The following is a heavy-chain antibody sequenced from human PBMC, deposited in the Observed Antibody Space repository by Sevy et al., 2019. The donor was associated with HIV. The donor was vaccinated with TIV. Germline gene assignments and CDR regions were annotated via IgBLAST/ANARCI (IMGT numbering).Heavy chain of an antibody. CDR3: ARDSGEGYYAMDV. V-gene: IGHV1-24*01. CDR2: FDPEDDET. J-gene: IGHJ6*02. CDR1: GYTLTEFS. D-gene: IGHD3-10*01. Sequence: ASVKVSCKVSGYTLTEFSMHWVRQAPGKGLEWMATFDPEDDETIYAQKFQGRVTMAEDTSTDTVYMELSSLRSEDTAVYYCARDSGEGYYAMDVWGQGTTVTVSS.